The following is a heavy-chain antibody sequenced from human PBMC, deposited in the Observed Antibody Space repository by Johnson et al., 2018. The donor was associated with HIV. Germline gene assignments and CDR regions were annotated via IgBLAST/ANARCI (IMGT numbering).Heavy chain of an antibody. V-gene: IGHV3-53*01. Sequence: EVQLVESGGGLIQPGGSLRLSCAASGFIVSNNYMSWVRQTPGKVLEWVSVIYSGGSTYYADSVKGRFTVFRDNSNNMLYLQMSSLRAAETAVYYCARDPSGDTAMGQDAFDIWGQGTMVTVSS. J-gene: IGHJ3*02. CDR2: IYSGGST. D-gene: IGHD5-18*01. CDR1: GFIVSNNY. CDR3: ARDPSGDTAMGQDAFDI.